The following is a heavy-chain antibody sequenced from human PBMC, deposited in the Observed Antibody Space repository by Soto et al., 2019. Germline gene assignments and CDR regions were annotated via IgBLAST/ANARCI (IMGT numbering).Heavy chain of an antibody. CDR2: INPNVGGT. J-gene: IGHJ5*02. V-gene: IGHV1-2*02. CDR1: GYTFTDYY. D-gene: IGHD3-10*01. Sequence: QVQLVQSGAEVKKPGASVYVSCKASGYTFTDYYVHWVRQAPGQGLEWMGWINPNVGGTNYARKFQGRGTMTRDTSISTVYMQLTRLRPDDTAIYYCSRGGREFPRIPYDTWGQGTLVTVSS. CDR3: SRGGREFPRIPYDT.